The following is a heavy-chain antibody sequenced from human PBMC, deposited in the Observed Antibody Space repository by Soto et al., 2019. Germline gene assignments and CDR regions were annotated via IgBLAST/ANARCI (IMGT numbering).Heavy chain of an antibody. CDR3: ARKQFLDQYKWFDP. D-gene: IGHD6-19*01. J-gene: IGHJ5*02. CDR1: GDSVSNKSAA. CDR2: TYYRSKWYT. V-gene: IGHV6-1*01. Sequence: SQTLSLTCAISGDSVSNKSAAWNWIRQSPSRGLEWLGRTYYRSKWYTDYAASVKSRITINPDTSKNQFSLQLNSVTPEDTAVYYFARKQFLDQYKWFDPWGRGTLVTVSS.